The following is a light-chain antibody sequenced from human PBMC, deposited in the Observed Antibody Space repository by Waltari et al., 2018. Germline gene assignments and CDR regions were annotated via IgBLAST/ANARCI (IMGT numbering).Light chain of an antibody. V-gene: IGKV1-33*01. CDR3: QQYTSLPYT. CDR1: QDVSNY. Sequence: DIQMTQSPSSLSASVRDRVSFTCQASQDVSNYLIWYQQRPGKAPKLVIYDASKLETGVPSRFSGSGSGTEFTFTIDSLQPEDFATYFCQQYTSLPYTFGQGTKLEIK. J-gene: IGKJ2*01. CDR2: DAS.